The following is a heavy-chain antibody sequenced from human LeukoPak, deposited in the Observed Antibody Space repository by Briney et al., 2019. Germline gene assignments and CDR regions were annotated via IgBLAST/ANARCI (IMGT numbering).Heavy chain of an antibody. V-gene: IGHV2-5*02. D-gene: IGHD3-22*01. CDR3: AHVDSSGYYLLFDY. J-gene: IGHJ4*02. CDR1: GFSLSTRGVG. CDR2: IYWDDDK. Sequence: VSGPTLVNPTQTLTLTCTFSGFSLSTRGVGVGWSRQPPGKALEWLALIYWDDDKRYSPSLKSRLTITKDTSKNQVVLTMTNMDPVDTATYYCAHVDSSGYYLLFDYWGQGTLVTVSS.